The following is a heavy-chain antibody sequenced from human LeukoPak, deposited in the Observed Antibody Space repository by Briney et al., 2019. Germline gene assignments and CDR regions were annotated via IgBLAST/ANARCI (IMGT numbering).Heavy chain of an antibody. D-gene: IGHD3-16*01. CDR2: ISSSSSYI. Sequence: GGSLRLSCAASGFTFSSYSMTWVRQAPGKGLEWVSSISSSSSYIYYADSVKGRFTISRDNAKNSLYLQMNSLRAEDTAVYYCARDSLGNFDYWGQGTLVTVSS. CDR1: GFTFSSYS. V-gene: IGHV3-21*01. CDR3: ARDSLGNFDY. J-gene: IGHJ4*02.